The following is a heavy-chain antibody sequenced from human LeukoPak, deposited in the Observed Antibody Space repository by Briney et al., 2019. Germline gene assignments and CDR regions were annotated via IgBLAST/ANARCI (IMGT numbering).Heavy chain of an antibody. V-gene: IGHV1-69*04. CDR3: AREVPRGVITD. J-gene: IGHJ4*02. CDR1: GGTFSIYA. D-gene: IGHD3-10*01. Sequence: GSSVKVSCKATGGTFSIYAISWVRQAPGQGLEWMGRIIPILGIANYAQKFQGRVTITADKSTSTAYMELSSLRSEDTAVYYCAREVPRGVITDWGQGTLVTVSS. CDR2: IIPILGIA.